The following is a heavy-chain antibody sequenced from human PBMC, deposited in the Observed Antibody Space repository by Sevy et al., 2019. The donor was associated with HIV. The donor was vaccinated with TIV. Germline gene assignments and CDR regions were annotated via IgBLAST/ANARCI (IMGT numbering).Heavy chain of an antibody. D-gene: IGHD3-9*01. V-gene: IGHV3-23*01. J-gene: IGHJ4*02. CDR3: AKDRMGFDGLFSLLDY. Sequence: GGSLRLSCAASGFTFSSYAMSWVRQAPGKGLEWVSAISGSGGSTYYADSVKGRFTISRDNSKNTLYLQMNSLRAEATAVYYCAKDRMGFDGLFSLLDYWGQGTLVTVSS. CDR1: GFTFSSYA. CDR2: ISGSGGST.